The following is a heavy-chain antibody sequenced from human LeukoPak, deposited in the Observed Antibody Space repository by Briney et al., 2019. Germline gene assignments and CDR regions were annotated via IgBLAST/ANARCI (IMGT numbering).Heavy chain of an antibody. J-gene: IGHJ4*02. CDR1: GGSISTYY. CDR2: IYYSGST. Sequence: PSETLSLTCTVSGGSISTYYWSWIRQPPVKGLEWIGYIYYSGSTSYNPSLKSRVSISVGTSKNQFSLWLSSVTAADTAVYYCARSYYSDYYFDYWGQGTLVTVSS. V-gene: IGHV4-59*01. CDR3: ARSYYSDYYFDY. D-gene: IGHD4-17*01.